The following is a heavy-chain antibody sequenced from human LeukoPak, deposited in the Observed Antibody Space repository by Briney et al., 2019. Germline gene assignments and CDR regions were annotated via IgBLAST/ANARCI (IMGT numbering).Heavy chain of an antibody. CDR2: IYPGDSDT. V-gene: IGHV5-51*01. CDR3: ARRGNCWFDP. CDR1: GYSSTNYW. D-gene: IGHD1-7*01. Sequence: GESLKISCKGSGYSSTNYWIGWVRQMPGKGLEWMGIIYPGDSDTRYSPSFQGQVTISADTSISTAYLQWSSLKASDTAIYYCARRGNCWFDPWGQATLVTVSS. J-gene: IGHJ5*02.